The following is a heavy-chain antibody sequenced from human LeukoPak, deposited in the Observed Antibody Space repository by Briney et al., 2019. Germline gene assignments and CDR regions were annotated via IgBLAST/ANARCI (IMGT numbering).Heavy chain of an antibody. CDR1: GGSISSGSYY. V-gene: IGHV4-61*02. CDR3: AKDREQLAAYDY. Sequence: SQTLSLTCTVSGGSISSGSYYWSWIRQPAGKGLEWIGRIYTSGSTNYNPSLKSRVTISVDTSKNQFSLKLSSVTAADTAVYYCAKDREQLAAYDYWGQGTLVTVSS. D-gene: IGHD6-6*01. J-gene: IGHJ4*02. CDR2: IYTSGST.